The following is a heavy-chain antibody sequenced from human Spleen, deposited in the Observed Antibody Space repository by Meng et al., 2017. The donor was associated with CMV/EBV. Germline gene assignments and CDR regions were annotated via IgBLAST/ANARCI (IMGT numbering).Heavy chain of an antibody. Sequence: GESLKISCAASGFTFNTYNMNWVRQAPGKGLEWVSIIYSGGTTYYADSVKGRFTISRDNSRNTLFLQMNSLRIEDTAVYYCARDRCTSTSCYKGVFDYWGQGTLVTVSS. CDR1: GFTFNTYN. D-gene: IGHD2-2*02. J-gene: IGHJ4*02. CDR3: ARDRCTSTSCYKGVFDY. CDR2: IYSGGTT. V-gene: IGHV3-66*02.